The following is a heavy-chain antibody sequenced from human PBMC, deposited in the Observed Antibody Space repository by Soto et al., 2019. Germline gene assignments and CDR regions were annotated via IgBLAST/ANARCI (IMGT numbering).Heavy chain of an antibody. Sequence: GGSLRLSCAASGFTFSSYSMNWVRQAPGKGLEWVSSISSSSSYIYCADSVKGRFTISRDNAKNSLYLQMNSLRAEDTAVYYCARDSTSPQYSYGYSGDFDYWGQGTLVTVSS. CDR1: GFTFSSYS. D-gene: IGHD5-18*01. V-gene: IGHV3-21*01. CDR3: ARDSTSPQYSYGYSGDFDY. CDR2: ISSSSSYI. J-gene: IGHJ4*02.